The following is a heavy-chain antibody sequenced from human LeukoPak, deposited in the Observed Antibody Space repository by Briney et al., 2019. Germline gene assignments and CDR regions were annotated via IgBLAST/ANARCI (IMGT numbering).Heavy chain of an antibody. J-gene: IGHJ6*02. CDR2: VSAYNGNT. D-gene: IGHD3-9*01. Sequence: ASVKVSCKASGYTFTSYGISWVRQAPGQGLEWMGWVSAYNGNTNYAQKLQGRVTMTTDTSTSTAYMELRSLRSDDTAVYYCARDRVFEGALVTHYYYGMDVWGQGTTVTVSS. CDR3: ARDRVFEGALVTHYYYGMDV. CDR1: GYTFTSYG. V-gene: IGHV1-18*01.